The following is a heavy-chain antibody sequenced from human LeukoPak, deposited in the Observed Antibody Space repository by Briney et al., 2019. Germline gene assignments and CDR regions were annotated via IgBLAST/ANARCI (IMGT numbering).Heavy chain of an antibody. Sequence: KASQTLSLTCTVSGGSISSGDYYWSWIRQPPGKGLEWIGYIYYSGGTYYNPSLKSRVTISVDTSKNRFSLKLSSVTAADTAVYYCARDLLNEGNHLDYWGQGTLVTVSS. V-gene: IGHV4-30-4*01. CDR1: GGSISSGDYY. J-gene: IGHJ4*02. CDR2: IYYSGGT. D-gene: IGHD4-23*01. CDR3: ARDLLNEGNHLDY.